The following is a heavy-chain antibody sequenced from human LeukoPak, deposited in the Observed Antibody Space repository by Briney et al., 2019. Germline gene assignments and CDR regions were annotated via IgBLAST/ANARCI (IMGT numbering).Heavy chain of an antibody. Sequence: PGGSLRLSCAASGFTFGSYAMHWVRQAPGKGLEWVANIKQDGSEKYYVDSVKGRFTISRDTAKNSLYLQMNSLRAEDTAVYYCARVRGGWYFDYWGQGTLVTVSS. D-gene: IGHD3-10*01. V-gene: IGHV3-7*01. CDR3: ARVRGGWYFDY. CDR2: IKQDGSEK. J-gene: IGHJ4*02. CDR1: GFTFGSYA.